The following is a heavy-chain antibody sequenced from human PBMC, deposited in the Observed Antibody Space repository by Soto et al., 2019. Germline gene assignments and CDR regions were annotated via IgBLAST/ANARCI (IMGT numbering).Heavy chain of an antibody. CDR2: INWDGRIA. Sequence: GSLRLSCAASGFIFDDFTMHWVRLVPGKGLQWVSYINWDGRIAMYADSVKGRFTISRDNTNNHLYLQMNSLRSDDTAIYYCEKDEGAAVESTGDWGHGTLVTVSS. CDR1: GFIFDDFT. V-gene: IGHV3-43*01. D-gene: IGHD6-13*01. CDR3: EKDEGAAVESTGD. J-gene: IGHJ4*01.